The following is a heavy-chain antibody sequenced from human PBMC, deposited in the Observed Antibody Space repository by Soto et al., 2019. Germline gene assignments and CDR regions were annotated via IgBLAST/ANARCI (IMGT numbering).Heavy chain of an antibody. CDR1: VDSVCGTSAA. D-gene: IGHD3-16*01. CDR2: TSSRSRWYN. V-gene: IGHV6-1*01. Sequence: QADSLTGALCVDSVCGTSAAWKCIKQSASMGLEWLGRTSSRSRWYNDYAVSVNSRITVTPDTSKNQFSLHLTSVTPEATAVYSCAREFPYYVSSDRYLDYWGPGALVTV. J-gene: IGHJ4*02. CDR3: AREFPYYVSSDRYLDY.